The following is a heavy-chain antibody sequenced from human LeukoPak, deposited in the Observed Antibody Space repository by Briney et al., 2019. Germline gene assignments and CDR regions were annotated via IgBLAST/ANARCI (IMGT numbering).Heavy chain of an antibody. CDR1: GGSISYYY. Sequence: SETLSLTCTVSGGSISYYYWSWIRQPPGKGLEWIGYIYYSGTTNYNPSLKSRVTISVDTSKNQFSLKLSSVTAAATAVYYCARHLKADMVKAHFDYCGQRTLVTVSS. CDR3: ARHLKADMVKAHFDY. V-gene: IGHV4-59*08. CDR2: IYYSGTT. D-gene: IGHD5-18*01. J-gene: IGHJ4*02.